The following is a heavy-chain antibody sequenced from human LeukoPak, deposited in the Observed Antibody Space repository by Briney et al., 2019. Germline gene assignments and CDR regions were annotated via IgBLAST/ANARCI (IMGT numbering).Heavy chain of an antibody. CDR1: GYTFTSYY. CDR2: INPSGGST. J-gene: IGHJ5*02. Sequence: ASVKVSCKASGYTFTSYYMHWVRQAPGQGLEWMGIINPSGGSTSYAQKFQGRVTMTRDTSTSIVYMELSSLRSEDTAVYYCARLRYYDSSGYYGFDPWGQGTLVTVSS. CDR3: ARLRYYDSSGYYGFDP. V-gene: IGHV1-46*01. D-gene: IGHD3-22*01.